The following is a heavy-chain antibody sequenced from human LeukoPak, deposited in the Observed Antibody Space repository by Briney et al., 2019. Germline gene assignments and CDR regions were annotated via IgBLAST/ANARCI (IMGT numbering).Heavy chain of an antibody. CDR1: GFTFSSYA. D-gene: IGHD6-19*01. J-gene: IGHJ4*02. CDR3: ARPSYSSGWYRY. Sequence: PGGSLRLSCAASGFTFSSYAMSWVRQAPGKGLEWVSAISGSGGSTYYADSAKGRFTISRDNSKNTLYLQMNSLRAEDTAVYYCARPSYSSGWYRYWGQGTLVTVSS. CDR2: ISGSGGST. V-gene: IGHV3-23*01.